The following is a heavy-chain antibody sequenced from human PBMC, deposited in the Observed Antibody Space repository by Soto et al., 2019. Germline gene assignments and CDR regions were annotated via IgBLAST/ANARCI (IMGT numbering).Heavy chain of an antibody. CDR1: GFTFSDYY. CDR3: AREYFYGMDV. J-gene: IGHJ6*02. Sequence: QVQLVESGGGLVRPGGSLRLSCAASGFTFSDYYMTWISQAPGKGLEWVSYITGSSDYTNYADSVKGRFTISRDNVKNSLYLQMNSLRAEDTAVYYCAREYFYGMDVWGQGTTVTVSS. V-gene: IGHV3-11*05. CDR2: ITGSSDYT.